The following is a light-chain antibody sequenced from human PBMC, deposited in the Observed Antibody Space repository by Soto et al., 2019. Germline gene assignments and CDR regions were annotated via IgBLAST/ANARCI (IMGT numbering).Light chain of an antibody. J-gene: IGLJ2*01. CDR3: QTRGTGIVV. CDR2: VNSDGSH. CDR1: SGHSSYA. Sequence: QPVLTQSPSASASLGASVKLTCTLSSGHSSYAIAWHQQQPEKGPRYLMKVNSDGSHNKGDGIPDRFSGSSSGAERYLTISSLQSEDEADYYCQTRGTGIVVFGGGTKLTVL. V-gene: IGLV4-69*01.